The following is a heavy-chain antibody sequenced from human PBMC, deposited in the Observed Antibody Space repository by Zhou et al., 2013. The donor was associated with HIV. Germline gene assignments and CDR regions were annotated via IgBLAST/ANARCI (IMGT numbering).Heavy chain of an antibody. D-gene: IGHD2-2*01. CDR3: ARDRLLQGYSSSWFIDY. Sequence: QVQLVQSGAEVKKPGASVKVSCKASGFTFTGFGISWVRQAPGQGLEWMGWISSYNGHTNYAQKFQGRLTVTTDTSTSTAYMELRSLASDDTAVYFCARDRLLQGYSSSWFIDYWGQGTLVTVSS. V-gene: IGHV1-18*01. CDR1: GFTFTGFG. CDR2: ISSYNGHT. J-gene: IGHJ4*02.